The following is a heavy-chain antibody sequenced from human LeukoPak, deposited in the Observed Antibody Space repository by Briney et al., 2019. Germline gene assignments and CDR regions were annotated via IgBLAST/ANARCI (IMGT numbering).Heavy chain of an antibody. V-gene: IGHV1-46*01. J-gene: IGHJ6*02. CDR2: INPSGGST. Sequence: ASVKVSCKASGYTFTSYYMHWVRQAPGQGLEWTGIINPSGGSTSYAQKFQGRVTMTRDTSTSTVYMELSSPRSEDTAVYYCARDYYDSNGYYFPGVYYYGMDVWGQGTTVTVSS. CDR3: ARDYYDSNGYYFPGVYYYGMDV. D-gene: IGHD3-22*01. CDR1: GYTFTSYY.